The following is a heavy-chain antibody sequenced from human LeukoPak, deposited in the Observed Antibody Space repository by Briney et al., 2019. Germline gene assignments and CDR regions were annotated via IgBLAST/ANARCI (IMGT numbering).Heavy chain of an antibody. CDR1: GYTFTGYY. CDR2: MNPNSGNT. J-gene: IGHJ5*02. Sequence: ASVKVSCKASGYTFTGYYMHWVRQAPGQGLEWMGWMNPNSGNTGYAQKFQGRVTMTRNTSISTAYMELSSLRSEDTAVYYCARDCSGGSCYPLGFDPWGQGTLVTVSS. V-gene: IGHV1-8*02. D-gene: IGHD2-15*01. CDR3: ARDCSGGSCYPLGFDP.